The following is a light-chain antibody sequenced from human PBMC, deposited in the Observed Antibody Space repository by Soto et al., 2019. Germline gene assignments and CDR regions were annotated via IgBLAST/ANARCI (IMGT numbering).Light chain of an antibody. CDR1: QYINTR. CDR3: HQRQSWPRT. J-gene: IGKJ1*01. Sequence: EIVFTQSPATLSSFPGDRVTLSCRASQYINTRLAWYQHRPGQAPRLLIYQTSIRAAGIPARFSASGSGTDITLTISDVQPEDFALYYCHQRQSWPRTFGQGTNVDI. CDR2: QTS. V-gene: IGKV3-11*01.